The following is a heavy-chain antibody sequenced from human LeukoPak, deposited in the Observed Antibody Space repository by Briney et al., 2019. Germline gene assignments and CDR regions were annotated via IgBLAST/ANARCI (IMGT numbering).Heavy chain of an antibody. D-gene: IGHD4-17*01. J-gene: IGHJ4*02. V-gene: IGHV1-8*03. CDR3: ARGDYGDYPNYFDY. CDR2: MNPNSGNT. CDR1: GYTFTSYG. Sequence: ASVKVSCKASGYTFTSYGISWVRQAPGQGLEWMGWMNPNSGNTGYAQKFQGRVTITRNTSISTAYMELSSLRSEDTAVYYCARGDYGDYPNYFDYWGQGTLVTVSS.